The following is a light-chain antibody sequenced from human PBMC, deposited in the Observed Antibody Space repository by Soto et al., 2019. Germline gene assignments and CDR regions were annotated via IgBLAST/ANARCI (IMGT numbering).Light chain of an antibody. CDR3: QQYDHWPLT. CDR2: GAS. CDR1: QSVDSN. J-gene: IGKJ4*01. V-gene: IGKV3D-15*01. Sequence: EIVMTQSPATLSVSPGERATLSCRASQSVDSNLAWYQQKPGQAPRLLIFGASTRATGIPARFSGSGSGTEFTLTISSLQSEDFGVYFCQQYDHWPLTFGGGTKVEIK.